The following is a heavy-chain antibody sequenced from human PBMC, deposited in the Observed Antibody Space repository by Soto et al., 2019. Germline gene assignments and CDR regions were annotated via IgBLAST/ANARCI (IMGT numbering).Heavy chain of an antibody. CDR2: ISYSGTT. J-gene: IGHJ4*02. CDR1: GGSLSSYY. CDR3: AREGYNFGPFDY. Sequence: SETLSLTCTVSGGSLSSYYWSWIRRPPGMGLEWIASISYSGTTNYNSSLKSRVTISIDTSKNQFSLKFNSVTAADTAVYYCAREGYNFGPFDYWGKGALVTVS. D-gene: IGHD5-18*01. V-gene: IGHV4-59*01.